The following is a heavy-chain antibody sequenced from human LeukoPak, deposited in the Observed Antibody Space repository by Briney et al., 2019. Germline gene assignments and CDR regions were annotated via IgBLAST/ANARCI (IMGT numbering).Heavy chain of an antibody. V-gene: IGHV4-39*07. J-gene: IGHJ3*02. CDR2: IYYSGST. Sequence: SETLSLTCTVSGGSISFSTYFWGWIRQSPGKGLEWIGSIYYSGSTYYNPSLTSRVTISVDTSKNQFSLKLTSVTAADTAVYYCARDWTRYCTSSSCYDAFDIWGQGTMVTVSS. D-gene: IGHD2-2*01. CDR1: GGSISFSTYF. CDR3: ARDWTRYCTSSSCYDAFDI.